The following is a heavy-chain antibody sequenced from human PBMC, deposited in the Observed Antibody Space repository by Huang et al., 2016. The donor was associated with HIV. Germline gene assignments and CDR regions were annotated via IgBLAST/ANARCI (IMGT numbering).Heavy chain of an antibody. CDR1: GFPFSAYG. J-gene: IGHJ3*01. Sequence: QVRLVESGGGVVQPGASLTLSCSGSGFPFSAYGMDWVRQAPGKGLAGVSFIRYDVNNDYLIGSVKGRFTISRDKSNNTLYLRMNSLRPEETAVYYCVKERGSSRARSSFDFWGQGTSVIVSS. D-gene: IGHD6-13*01. V-gene: IGHV3-30*02. CDR2: IRYDVNND. CDR3: VKERGSSRARSSFDF.